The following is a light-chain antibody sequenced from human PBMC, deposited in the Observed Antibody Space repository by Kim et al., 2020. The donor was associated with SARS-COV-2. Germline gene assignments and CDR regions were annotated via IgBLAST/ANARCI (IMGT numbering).Light chain of an antibody. CDR3: SSYTSSSTRV. J-gene: IGLJ3*02. Sequence: QSALTQPASVSGSPGQSITISCTGTSSDVGGYNYVSWYQQHPGKAPKLMIYDVSNRPSGVSNRFSGSKSGNTASLTISGLQAEDEADYYCSSYTSSSTRVFGRGTQLTV. CDR1: SSDVGGYNY. V-gene: IGLV2-14*03. CDR2: DVS.